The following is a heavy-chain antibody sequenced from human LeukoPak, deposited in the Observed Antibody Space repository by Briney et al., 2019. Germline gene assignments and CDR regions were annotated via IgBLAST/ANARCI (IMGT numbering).Heavy chain of an antibody. D-gene: IGHD3-22*01. CDR3: ARRGGWYYYDSSGYGYAFDI. CDR2: IKQDGSEE. CDR1: GFTFSSYW. V-gene: IGHV3-7*01. J-gene: IGHJ3*02. Sequence: GGSLRLSCAASGFTFSSYWMSWVRQAPGKGLEWVANIKQDGSEEYYVDSVKGRFTISRDNAKNSLYLQMNSLRAEDTAVYYCARRGGWYYYDSSGYGYAFDIWGQGTMVTVSS.